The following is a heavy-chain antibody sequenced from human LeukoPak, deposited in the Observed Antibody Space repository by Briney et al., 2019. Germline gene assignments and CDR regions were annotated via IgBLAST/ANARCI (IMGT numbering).Heavy chain of an antibody. J-gene: IGHJ4*02. CDR2: INGDGSST. D-gene: IGHD4-17*01. V-gene: IGHV3-74*01. CDR1: GFTFSTYW. Sequence: GGSLRLSCAASGFTFSTYWTQWVRQAPGKGLVWVSHINGDGSSTTYADSVKGRFTISRDNGKNTLYLQMNSLRVDDTAIYYCVRDNYGVDYWGQGTLVTVSS. CDR3: VRDNYGVDY.